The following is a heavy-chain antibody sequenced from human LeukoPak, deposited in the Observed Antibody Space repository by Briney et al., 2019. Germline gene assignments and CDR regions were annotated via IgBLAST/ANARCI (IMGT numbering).Heavy chain of an antibody. CDR2: IGTAGDP. J-gene: IGHJ3*02. D-gene: IGHD2-15*01. Sequence: PGGSLRLSCAASGFTFSSYDMNWVRQATGKGLEWVSAIGTAGDPYYPGSVKGRFTISRENAKNSLYLQMISLRAGDTAVYYCARGLRYCSGGSCYNSDALDIWGQGTMVTVSS. CDR3: ARGLRYCSGGSCYNSDALDI. V-gene: IGHV3-13*05. CDR1: GFTFSSYD.